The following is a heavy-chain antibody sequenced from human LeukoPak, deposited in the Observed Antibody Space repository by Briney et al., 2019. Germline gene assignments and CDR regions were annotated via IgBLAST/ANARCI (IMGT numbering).Heavy chain of an antibody. CDR3: ARDGSPNYGYYAFFDN. V-gene: IGHV3-21*01. CDR1: GFTFSGHS. Sequence: GGSLRLSCATSGFTFSGHSMSWVRQAPGKGLEGFSSITSTATHTYYADSVKGRFTISRDNAKNSLILQTSSLTVADTGIYYCARDGSPNYGYYAFFDNWGQGTLVTVSS. CDR2: ITSTATHT. J-gene: IGHJ4*02. D-gene: IGHD1-26*01.